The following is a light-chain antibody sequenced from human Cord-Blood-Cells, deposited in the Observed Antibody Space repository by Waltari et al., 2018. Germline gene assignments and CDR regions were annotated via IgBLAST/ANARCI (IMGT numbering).Light chain of an antibody. J-gene: IGKJ5*01. V-gene: IGKV1-33*01. CDR1: QDIRNY. CDR3: QQYDNLPIT. CDR2: DAS. Sequence: DIHMPHSPSSLSASLGDRVTITCQASQDIRNYLNWYQQKPGKAPKLLSYDASNLETGVPSRFSGSGSGTDFTFTISSLQPEDIATYYCQQYDNLPITFGQGTRLEIK.